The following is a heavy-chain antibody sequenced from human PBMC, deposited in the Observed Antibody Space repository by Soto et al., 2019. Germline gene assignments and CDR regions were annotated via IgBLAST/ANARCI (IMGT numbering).Heavy chain of an antibody. Sequence: GASVKVSCKASGFTFTSSAVQWVRQARGQRLEWIGWIVVGSGNTNYAQKFQERVTITRDMSTSTAYMELSSLRSEDTAVYYCAAGLSYFYYYYGMDVWGQGTTVTVSS. CDR3: AAGLSYFYYYYGMDV. D-gene: IGHD1-26*01. J-gene: IGHJ6*02. CDR1: GFTFTSSA. V-gene: IGHV1-58*01. CDR2: IVVGSGNT.